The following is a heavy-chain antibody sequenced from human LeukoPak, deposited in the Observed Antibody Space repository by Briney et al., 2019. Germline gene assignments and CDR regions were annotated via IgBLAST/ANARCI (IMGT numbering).Heavy chain of an antibody. CDR2: IYWNVGST. V-gene: IGHV3-20*04. CDR1: GPTFEDYG. J-gene: IGHJ4*02. Sequence: VGSLRLSCTASGPTFEDYGMDWVRHAPGKGLGWVSDIYWNVGSTGYADFVKGRFTSSKDNSSKSLYRHMDCVRVEGTPFYYSARDYYGRFDFWGQGTLVTVSS. D-gene: IGHD3-10*01. CDR3: ARDYYGRFDF.